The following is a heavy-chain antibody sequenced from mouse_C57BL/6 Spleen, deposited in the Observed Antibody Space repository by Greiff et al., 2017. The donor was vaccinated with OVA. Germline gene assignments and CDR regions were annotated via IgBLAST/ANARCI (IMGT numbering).Heavy chain of an antibody. J-gene: IGHJ2*01. D-gene: IGHD1-1*01. CDR1: GYTFTSYW. V-gene: IGHV1-69*01. CDR2: IDPSDSYT. CDR3: ARVYYGSSPYYVDY. Sequence: QVQLQQPGAELVMPGASVKLSCKASGYTFTSYWMHWVKQRPGQGLEWIGEIDPSDSYTNYNQQFKGKSTLTVDKSSSTAYMQLSSLTSEDSAVYYCARVYYGSSPYYVDYWGQGTTLTVSS.